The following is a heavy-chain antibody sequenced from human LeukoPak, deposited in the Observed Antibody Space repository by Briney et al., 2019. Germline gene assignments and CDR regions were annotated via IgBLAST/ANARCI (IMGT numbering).Heavy chain of an antibody. D-gene: IGHD1-26*01. CDR1: GFTFSSYG. CDR2: IKAKAHGGTI. CDR3: TTDGVGVEGATYDN. V-gene: IGHV3-15*01. J-gene: IGHJ4*02. Sequence: PGGSLRLSCAVFGFTFSSYGMSWVRQAPGKGLEWVGRIKAKAHGGTIEYAAPVKGRFTISRDDSKNTLYLQMNSLKTEDTAVYYCTTDGVGVEGATYDNWGQGTLVSVSS.